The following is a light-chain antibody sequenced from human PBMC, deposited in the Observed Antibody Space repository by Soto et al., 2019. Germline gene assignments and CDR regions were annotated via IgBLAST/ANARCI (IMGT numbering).Light chain of an antibody. CDR2: EVS. V-gene: IGLV2-8*01. CDR3: TSYADSNNLV. J-gene: IGLJ2*01. CDR1: SSDVGGYNY. Sequence: QSALTQPPSASGSPRQSVTISCTGTSSDVGGYNYVSWYQQHPGKAPKLMIYEVSKRPSGVPDRFSGSKSGNTASLTVSGLQAEDEADYYCTSYADSNNLVFGGGTQLTVL.